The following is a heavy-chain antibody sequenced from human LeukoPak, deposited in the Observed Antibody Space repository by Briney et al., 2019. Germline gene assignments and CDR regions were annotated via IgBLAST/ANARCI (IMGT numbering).Heavy chain of an antibody. D-gene: IGHD4-4*01. J-gene: IGHJ4*02. V-gene: IGHV1-8*01. Sequence: ASVKVSCKASRYIFTSYDINWVRQATGQGLEWMGWMNPNSGNTGYAQKFQGRVTMTRNTSISTAYMELSSLRSEDTAVYYCARSAGSNYADYWGQGTLVTVSS. CDR3: ARSAGSNYADY. CDR1: RYIFTSYD. CDR2: MNPNSGNT.